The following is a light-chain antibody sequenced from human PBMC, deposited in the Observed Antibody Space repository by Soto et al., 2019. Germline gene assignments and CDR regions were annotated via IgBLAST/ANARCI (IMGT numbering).Light chain of an antibody. CDR3: QQLYICPPT. CDR1: QAIINN. Sequence: IQLTQPPSSLSASVGDRVTITCRATQAIINNLAWYQQKPGKAPQLLIYGASTLQSGVPSRFSGSGSGTHFTLTVSSLQPEDFATYYCQQLYICPPTFGPGTKVDI. J-gene: IGKJ3*01. V-gene: IGKV1-9*01. CDR2: GAS.